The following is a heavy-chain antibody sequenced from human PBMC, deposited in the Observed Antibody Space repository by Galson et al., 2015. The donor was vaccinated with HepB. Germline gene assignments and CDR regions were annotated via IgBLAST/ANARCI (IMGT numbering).Heavy chain of an antibody. J-gene: IGHJ4*02. CDR3: SRASISDRPSISDRALYYFDY. Sequence: SLRLSCAASGFTFGDYAMSWFRQAPGKGLEWLSFIKSKTYGETIEYAASVKGRFTISRDDSKSIAYLQLSSLKAEDTAVYYCSRASISDRPSISDRALYYFDYWGQGTLLTVSS. D-gene: IGHD1-26*01. CDR1: GFTFGDYA. V-gene: IGHV3-49*03. CDR2: IKSKTYGETI.